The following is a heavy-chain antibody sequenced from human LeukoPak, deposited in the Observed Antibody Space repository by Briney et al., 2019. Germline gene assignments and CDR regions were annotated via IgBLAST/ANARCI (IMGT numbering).Heavy chain of an antibody. V-gene: IGHV1-69*13. Sequence: ASVKVSCKASGGTFSSYAISWVRQAPGQGLEWMGGIIPIFGTANYAQKFQGRVTITADESTSTAYMELSSLRSEDTAVYYCARDRLITIFGVAHNNWFDPWGQGTLVTVSS. CDR2: IIPIFGTA. CDR3: ARDRLITIFGVAHNNWFDP. J-gene: IGHJ5*02. CDR1: GGTFSSYA. D-gene: IGHD3-3*01.